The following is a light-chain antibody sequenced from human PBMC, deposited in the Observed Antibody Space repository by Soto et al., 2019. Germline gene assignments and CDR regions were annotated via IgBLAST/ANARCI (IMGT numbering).Light chain of an antibody. V-gene: IGLV2-11*01. CDR3: CSYAGSSSYV. J-gene: IGLJ1*01. Sequence: QSVLTHPLSVSGSPGQSVTISCTGTSSDIGGYNYVSWYQQHPGKAPKLMIYTVTKRPSGVPDRFSGSKSDNTAYLTISGLQADDEADYYCCSYAGSSSYVFGTGTKVTVL. CDR1: SSDIGGYNY. CDR2: TVT.